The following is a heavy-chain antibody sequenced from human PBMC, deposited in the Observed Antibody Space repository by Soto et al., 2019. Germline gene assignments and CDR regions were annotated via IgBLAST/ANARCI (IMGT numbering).Heavy chain of an antibody. D-gene: IGHD3-3*01. CDR1: GYPVTAYY. CDR2: INPATGAA. V-gene: IGHV1-2*02. CDR3: ARGGGVGVAGSAAFDM. J-gene: IGHJ3*02. Sequence: QLHLVQSGAVVKKPGASVTVSCSASGYPVTAYYMHWVRQAPGRGLEWMGGINPATGAAKYTQTFQGRGTLARDASESTVFMELRGLASGDTAVFFCARGGGVGVAGSAAFDMWGQGTLVTVSS.